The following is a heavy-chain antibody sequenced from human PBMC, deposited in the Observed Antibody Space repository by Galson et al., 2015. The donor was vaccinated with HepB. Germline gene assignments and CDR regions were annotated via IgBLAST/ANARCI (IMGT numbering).Heavy chain of an antibody. J-gene: IGHJ3*02. CDR3: EAGPGYCSSTSCYIPPQDAFDI. V-gene: IGHV1-2*02. CDR1: GYTFTGYY. CDR2: INPNSGGT. Sequence: SVKVSCKASGYTFTGYYMHWVRQAPGQGLEWMGWINPNSGGTNYAQKFQGRVTMTRDTSISTAYMELSRLRSDDTAVYYCEAGPGYCSSTSCYIPPQDAFDIWGQGTMVTVSS. D-gene: IGHD2-2*02.